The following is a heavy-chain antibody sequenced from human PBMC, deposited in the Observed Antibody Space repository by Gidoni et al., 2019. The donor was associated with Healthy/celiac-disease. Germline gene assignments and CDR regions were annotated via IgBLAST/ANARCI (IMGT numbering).Heavy chain of an antibody. CDR3: ARGEHDYYFDY. CDR2: IGTAGDT. Sequence: EVQLVESGGGLVQPGGSLRLSCAASGFTFSSYDMHWVRQATGKGLEWVSAIGTAGDTYYPGSVKGRFTISRENAKNSLYLQMNSLRAGDTAVYYCARGEHDYYFDYWGQGTLVTVSS. CDR1: GFTFSSYD. D-gene: IGHD2-21*02. V-gene: IGHV3-13*01. J-gene: IGHJ4*02.